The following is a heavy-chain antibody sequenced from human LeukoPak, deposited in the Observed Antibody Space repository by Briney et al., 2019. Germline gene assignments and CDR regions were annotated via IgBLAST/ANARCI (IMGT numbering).Heavy chain of an antibody. D-gene: IGHD3-9*01. J-gene: IGHJ4*02. Sequence: GGSLRLSCAASGFTFSSYSMNWVRQAPGKGLEWVSSISSSSSYIYYADSVKGRFTISRDNAKNSLYLQMNSLRAEDTAVYYCARVPLNTRNYDILTGYYFDYWGQGTLVTVSS. CDR3: ARVPLNTRNYDILTGYYFDY. V-gene: IGHV3-21*01. CDR1: GFTFSSYS. CDR2: ISSSSSYI.